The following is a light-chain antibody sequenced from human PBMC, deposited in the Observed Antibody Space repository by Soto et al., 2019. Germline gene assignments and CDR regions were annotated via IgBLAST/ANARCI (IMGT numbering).Light chain of an antibody. J-gene: IGKJ1*01. CDR2: GAS. CDR3: QQHGSSPPSWT. V-gene: IGKV3-20*01. Sequence: EIVLTQSPGTLSLSPGERATLFCRVSQIVSSSYLAWYQQKPGQAPRLLIYGASSRATGIPDRFSGSGSGTVFTLNISRLEPEDFAVYYCQQHGSSPPSWTFGQGTKVEIK. CDR1: QIVSSSY.